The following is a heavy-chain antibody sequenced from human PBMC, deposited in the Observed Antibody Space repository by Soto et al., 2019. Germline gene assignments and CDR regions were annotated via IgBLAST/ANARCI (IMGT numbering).Heavy chain of an antibody. D-gene: IGHD1-26*01. Sequence: QVQLVQSGAEVKKPGSSVKVSCKASGGTFSSYAISWVRQAPGQGLEWMGGIIPIFGTANYAQKFQGRVKFPGDISPRNAYMEWRTVRSGDTAVYFCGREGGVGATTGWDWGQGTLVTVSS. CDR3: GREGGVGATTGWD. V-gene: IGHV1-69*06. CDR1: GGTFSSYA. CDR2: IIPIFGTA. J-gene: IGHJ4*02.